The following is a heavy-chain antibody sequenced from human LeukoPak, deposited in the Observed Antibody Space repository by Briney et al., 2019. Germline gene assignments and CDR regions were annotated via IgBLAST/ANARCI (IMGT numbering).Heavy chain of an antibody. CDR1: GFTFSSYG. Sequence: GGSLRLSCAASGFTFSSYGMHWVRQAPGKGLEWVAVISYDGSNKYYADSVKGRFTISRDNSKNTLYLQMNSLRAEDTAVYYCAKDRVGCSSTSCPQNYYYGMDVWGQGTTVTVSS. CDR3: AKDRVGCSSTSCPQNYYYGMDV. CDR2: ISYDGSNK. V-gene: IGHV3-30*18. D-gene: IGHD2-2*01. J-gene: IGHJ6*02.